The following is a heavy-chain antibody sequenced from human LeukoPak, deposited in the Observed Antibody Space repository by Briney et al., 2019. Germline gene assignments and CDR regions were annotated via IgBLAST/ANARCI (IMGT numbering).Heavy chain of an antibody. Sequence: ASVKVSCKASAYTFTGYYMHWVRQAPGPGLEWMGWINPSSGGTHYAQKFQARVTMTRDTSISTAYMELSRLRSDDTAVYYCAREVGATMSHFDSWGQGTLVTVSS. CDR3: AREVGATMSHFDS. D-gene: IGHD1-26*01. V-gene: IGHV1-2*02. CDR2: INPSSGGT. CDR1: AYTFTGYY. J-gene: IGHJ4*02.